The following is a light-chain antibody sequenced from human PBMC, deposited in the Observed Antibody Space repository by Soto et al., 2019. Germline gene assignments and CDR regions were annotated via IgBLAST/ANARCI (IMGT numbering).Light chain of an antibody. CDR3: GTWDSSLSAYV. J-gene: IGLJ1*01. CDR2: DNN. Sequence: QSALTQPPSVSAAPGQKVTISCSGSSSNIGNNYVSWYQQLPGTAPKLLIYDNNKRPSGIPDRFSDSKSGTSATLAITGLQTGDEADYYCGTWDSSLSAYVFGTGTKVTVL. V-gene: IGLV1-51*01. CDR1: SSNIGNNY.